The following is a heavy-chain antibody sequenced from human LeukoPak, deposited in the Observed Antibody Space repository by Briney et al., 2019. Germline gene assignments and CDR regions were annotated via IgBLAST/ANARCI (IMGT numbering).Heavy chain of an antibody. V-gene: IGHV4-4*07. D-gene: IGHD3-3*01. CDR3: ARDTGSSTIFGVVPYWYFDL. CDR1: GGSISSYY. Sequence: PSETLSLTCTVSGGSISSYYWSWIRQPAGKGLEWIGRIYTSGSTNYNPSLKSRVTISVDKSKNQFSLKLSSVTAADTAVYYCARDTGSSTIFGVVPYWYFDLWGRGTLVTVSS. CDR2: IYTSGST. J-gene: IGHJ2*01.